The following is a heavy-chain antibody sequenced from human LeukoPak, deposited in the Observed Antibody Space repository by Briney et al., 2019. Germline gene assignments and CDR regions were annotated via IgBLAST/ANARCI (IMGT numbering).Heavy chain of an antibody. Sequence: GGSLRLSCAASGFTFSSYWMSWVRQAPGEGLEWVANIKQDGSEKYYVDSVKGRLTIPRDNAKNSLYLQMNSLRAEDTAVYYCARDYMVRGVMPLFDPWGQGTLVTVSS. D-gene: IGHD3-10*01. V-gene: IGHV3-7*01. CDR2: IKQDGSEK. J-gene: IGHJ5*02. CDR3: ARDYMVRGVMPLFDP. CDR1: GFTFSSYW.